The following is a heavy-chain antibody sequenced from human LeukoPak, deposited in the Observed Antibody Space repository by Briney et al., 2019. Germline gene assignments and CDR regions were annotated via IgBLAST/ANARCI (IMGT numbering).Heavy chain of an antibody. J-gene: IGHJ6*04. CDR2: ISGSSGST. CDR3: AELGITMIGGV. V-gene: IGHV3-23*01. D-gene: IGHD3-10*02. CDR1: GFTFSSYA. Sequence: GGSLRLSCAASGFTFSSYAMNWVRQAPGKGLEWASAISGSSGSTYYADSVKGRFTISRDNAKNSLYLQMNSLRAEDTAVYYCAELGITMIGGVWGKGTTVTISS.